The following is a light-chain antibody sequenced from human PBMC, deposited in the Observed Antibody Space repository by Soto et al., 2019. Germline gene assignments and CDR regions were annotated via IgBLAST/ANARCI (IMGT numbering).Light chain of an antibody. V-gene: IGKV3-20*01. CDR1: QSVSRTF. CDR2: GAS. Sequence: EIVLTQSPGTLYLYPEERATLCCRDNQSVSRTFLAWYQQKPGQAPRLLIYGASSRATGIPDRFSGSGSGTDFTLTISRLEPEDFAVYYCHQYGSSPSTFGQGTKVDIK. J-gene: IGKJ1*01. CDR3: HQYGSSPST.